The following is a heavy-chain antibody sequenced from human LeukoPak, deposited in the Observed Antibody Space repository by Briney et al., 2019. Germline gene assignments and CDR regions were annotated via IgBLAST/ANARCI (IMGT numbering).Heavy chain of an antibody. Sequence: GSSVKVSCKASGGTFSSYAINWVRQAPGQGLEWMGGIIPIFGTANYAQKFQGRVTITTDESTSTAYMELSSLRSEDTAVYYCARGAFEYSYGDYYYYYMDDWGKGTTVTVSS. D-gene: IGHD5-18*01. J-gene: IGHJ6*03. V-gene: IGHV1-69*05. CDR1: GGTFSSYA. CDR3: ARGAFEYSYGDYYYYYMDD. CDR2: IIPIFGTA.